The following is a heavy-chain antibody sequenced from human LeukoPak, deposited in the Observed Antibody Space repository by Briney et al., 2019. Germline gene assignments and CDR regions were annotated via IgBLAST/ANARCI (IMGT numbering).Heavy chain of an antibody. V-gene: IGHV7-4-1*02. Sequence: GASVKVSCKASGYTFTTYAMNWVRQAPGQVLEWMGWINTNTGNPTYAQGFTGRFVFSLDTSVSTAYLQISSLKAEDTAVYYCARVVDYYDSSGPRGWDAFDIWGQGTMVTVSS. D-gene: IGHD3-22*01. CDR3: ARVVDYYDSSGPRGWDAFDI. CDR1: GYTFTTYA. J-gene: IGHJ3*02. CDR2: INTNTGNP.